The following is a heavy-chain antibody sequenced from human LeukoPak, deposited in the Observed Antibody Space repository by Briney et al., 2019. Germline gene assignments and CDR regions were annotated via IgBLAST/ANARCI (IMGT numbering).Heavy chain of an antibody. CDR1: GYTFTGYY. CDR3: AKTVRASDGYSYGDDAFGI. CDR2: INPNSGGT. Sequence: ASVKVSCKASGYTFTGYYMHWVRQAPGQGLEWMGWINPNSGGTNYAQKFQGRVTMTRDTSISTAYMELSRLRSDDTAVYYCAKTVRASDGYSYGDDAFGIWGQGTMVTVSS. D-gene: IGHD5-18*01. J-gene: IGHJ3*02. V-gene: IGHV1-2*02.